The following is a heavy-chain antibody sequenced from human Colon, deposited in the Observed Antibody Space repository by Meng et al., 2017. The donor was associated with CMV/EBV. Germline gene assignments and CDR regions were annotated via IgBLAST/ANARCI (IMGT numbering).Heavy chain of an antibody. CDR3: ARGVVVHDY. Sequence: SETLSLTCTVSGGSISSSSYYWGWIRQPPGKGLEWIGSIYYSGSTYYNPSLKSRVTISVDTSKNQFSLKLSSVTAADTAVYYCARGVVVHDYWGQGTLVTVSS. CDR1: GGSISSSSYY. CDR2: IYYSGST. V-gene: IGHV4-39*07. D-gene: IGHD3-22*01. J-gene: IGHJ4*02.